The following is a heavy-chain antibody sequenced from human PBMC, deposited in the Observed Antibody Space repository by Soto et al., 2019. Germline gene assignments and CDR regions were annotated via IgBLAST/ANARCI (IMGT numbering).Heavy chain of an antibody. V-gene: IGHV1-46*03. CDR1: GYTFTGYY. CDR3: ARDPGFSSRGYGSGSYYENDY. Sequence: GASVKVSCKASGYTFTGYYMHWVRQAPGQGLEWMGIINPSGGSTSYAQKFQGRVTMTRDTSTSTVYMELSSLRSEDTAVYYCARDPGFSSRGYGSGSYYENDYWGQGTLVTVSS. D-gene: IGHD3-10*01. J-gene: IGHJ4*02. CDR2: INPSGGST.